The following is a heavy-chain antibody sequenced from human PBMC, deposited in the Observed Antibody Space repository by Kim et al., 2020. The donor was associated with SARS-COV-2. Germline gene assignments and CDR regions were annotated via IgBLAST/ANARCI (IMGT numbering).Heavy chain of an antibody. J-gene: IGHJ4*02. CDR2: INAGNGNT. D-gene: IGHD1-26*01. CDR3: ARDVVGATISGYYFNY. V-gene: IGHV1-3*01. CDR1: GYTFTSYA. Sequence: ASVKVSCKASGYTFTSYAMHWVRQAPGQRLEWMGWINAGNGNTKYSQKFQGRVTITRDTSASTAYMELSSLRSEDTAVYYCARDVVGATISGYYFNYWGQGTLVTVSS.